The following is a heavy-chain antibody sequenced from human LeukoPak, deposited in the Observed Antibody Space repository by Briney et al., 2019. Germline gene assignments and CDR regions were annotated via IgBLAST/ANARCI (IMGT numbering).Heavy chain of an antibody. D-gene: IGHD2/OR15-2a*01. CDR2: IHYSGST. CDR3: ARDSRYNEYYYYGMDV. J-gene: IGHJ6*02. V-gene: IGHV4-4*02. CDR1: GGSISSNNW. Sequence: SGTLSLTCAVSGGSISSNNWWSWVRQSPGKGLEWIGEIHYSGSTNYNPSLKSRVTISVDKSKSQFSLNLSSVTAADTAVYYCARDSRYNEYYYYGMDVWGQGDHGHRL.